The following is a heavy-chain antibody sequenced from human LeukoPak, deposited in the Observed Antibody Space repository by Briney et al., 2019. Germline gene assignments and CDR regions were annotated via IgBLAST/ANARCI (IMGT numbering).Heavy chain of an antibody. CDR2: ISSSSSYI. V-gene: IGHV3-21*01. Sequence: AGGSLRLSCAASGFTFSSYSMNWVRQAPGKGLEWVSSISSSSSYIYYADSVKGRFTISRDNSKNTLYLQMNSLRGEDTALYYCARDDGYGADDCWGQGTLVTVSS. D-gene: IGHD6-13*01. J-gene: IGHJ4*02. CDR1: GFTFSSYS. CDR3: ARDDGYGADDC.